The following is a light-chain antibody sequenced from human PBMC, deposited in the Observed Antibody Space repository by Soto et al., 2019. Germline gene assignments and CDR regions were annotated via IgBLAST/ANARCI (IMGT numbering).Light chain of an antibody. J-gene: IGKJ1*01. V-gene: IGKV3-15*01. Sequence: EKVMTQSPATLSVSPGERATLSCRSSQSVSSNLAWYQQKPGQAPRLLIYDASTRATGIPARFSGGGSGTAFTLTISSLQSEGLAVYYCQQYDDWTGTFGQGTKVDIK. CDR3: QQYDDWTGT. CDR1: QSVSSN. CDR2: DAS.